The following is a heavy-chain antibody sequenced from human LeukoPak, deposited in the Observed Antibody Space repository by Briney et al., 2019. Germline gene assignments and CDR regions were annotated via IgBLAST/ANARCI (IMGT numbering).Heavy chain of an antibody. Sequence: PSETLSLTCSVSGYSISSGYYWAWIRRPPGKGLEWIGTIYHSGTTYYNPSLKSRVTISVDTSKNQYSLKLSSVTAADTAVYYCAREDGYNSDYWGQGTLVTVSS. V-gene: IGHV4-38-2*02. CDR3: AREDGYNSDY. CDR2: IYHSGTT. J-gene: IGHJ4*02. D-gene: IGHD5-24*01. CDR1: GYSISSGYY.